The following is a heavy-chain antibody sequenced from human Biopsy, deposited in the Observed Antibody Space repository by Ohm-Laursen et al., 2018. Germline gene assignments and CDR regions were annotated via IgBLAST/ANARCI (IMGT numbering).Heavy chain of an antibody. CDR2: INSDGSST. CDR1: EFIFSRFW. D-gene: IGHD3-10*01. CDR3: TRAEAGSGSLLYFDY. Sequence: GSLRLSCAASEFIFSRFWMYWVRQAPGKGLVWVSRINSDGSSTNYADAVKGRFTISRDSAKNTVFLQMNSLRAEDTAVYYCTRAEAGSGSLLYFDYWGQGTLVTVSS. V-gene: IGHV3-74*01. J-gene: IGHJ4*02.